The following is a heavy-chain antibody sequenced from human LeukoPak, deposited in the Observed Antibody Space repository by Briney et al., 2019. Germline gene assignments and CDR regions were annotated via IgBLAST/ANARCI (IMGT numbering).Heavy chain of an antibody. V-gene: IGHV1-69*13. CDR1: GGTFSSYA. CDR2: IIPIFGTT. D-gene: IGHD2-2*01. Sequence: SVKVSCKASGGTFSSYAISWVRQAPGQGLEWMGGIIPIFGTTNYAQKFQGRVTITADESTGTAYMELSSLRSEDTAVYYCTRAVGYCSSTSCPGGFDPWGQGTLVTVSS. J-gene: IGHJ5*02. CDR3: TRAVGYCSSTSCPGGFDP.